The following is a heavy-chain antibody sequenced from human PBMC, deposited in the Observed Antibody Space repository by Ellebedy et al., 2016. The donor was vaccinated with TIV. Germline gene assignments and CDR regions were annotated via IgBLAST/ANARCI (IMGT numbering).Heavy chain of an antibody. Sequence: GESLKISCAVSGFTFEDYGMSWVRQAPGKGLEWVSGINWHGGGTRYVDSVKGRFTISRDNAKNSLYLQMNSLRAEDTALYYCARDLERLRYFDSVNWFDPWGQGTLVTVSS. D-gene: IGHD3-9*01. V-gene: IGHV3-20*04. CDR3: ARDLERLRYFDSVNWFDP. CDR1: GFTFEDYG. CDR2: INWHGGGT. J-gene: IGHJ5*02.